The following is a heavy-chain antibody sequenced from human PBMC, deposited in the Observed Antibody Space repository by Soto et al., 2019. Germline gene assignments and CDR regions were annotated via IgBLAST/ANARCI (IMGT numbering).Heavy chain of an antibody. V-gene: IGHV4-31*03. Sequence: SETLSLTCTVSGGSISSGGYYWSWIRQHPGKGLEWIGYIYYSGSTYSTPSLKSRVNISVDTSKNQFSLKLSYVTAADTAVYYCEGFRDGYKYWGQGTLVTVSP. J-gene: IGHJ4*02. CDR3: EGFRDGYKY. CDR1: GGSISSGGYY. D-gene: IGHD5-18*01. CDR2: IYYSGST.